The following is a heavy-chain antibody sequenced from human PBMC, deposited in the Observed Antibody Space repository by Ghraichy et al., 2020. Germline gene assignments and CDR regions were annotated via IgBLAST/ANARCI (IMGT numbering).Heavy chain of an antibody. D-gene: IGHD3-22*01. CDR3: AREVPNYYDSRGNSQSAEYFQH. Sequence: GESLNISCAASGFTVSSNYMSWVRQAPGKGLEWVSVIYSGGSTYYADSVKGRFTISRDNSKNTLYLQMNSLRAEDTAVYYCAREVPNYYDSRGNSQSAEYFQHWGQGTLVTVSS. CDR1: GFTVSSNY. J-gene: IGHJ1*01. V-gene: IGHV3-53*01. CDR2: IYSGGST.